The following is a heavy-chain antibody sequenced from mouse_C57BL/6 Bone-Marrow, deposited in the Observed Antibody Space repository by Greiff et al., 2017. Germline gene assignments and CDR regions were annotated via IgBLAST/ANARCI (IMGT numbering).Heavy chain of an antibody. CDR1: GYTFTSYN. Sequence: QVQLQQSGAELVRPGASVKMSCKASGYTFTSYNMHLVKQTPRQGLEWIGAIYPGNGDTSYNQKFKGKATLTVDKSSSTAYMQLSSLTSEDSAVYFCARYGFDYWGQGTTLTVSS. CDR3: ARYGFDY. CDR2: IYPGNGDT. J-gene: IGHJ2*01. D-gene: IGHD1-1*01. V-gene: IGHV1-12*01.